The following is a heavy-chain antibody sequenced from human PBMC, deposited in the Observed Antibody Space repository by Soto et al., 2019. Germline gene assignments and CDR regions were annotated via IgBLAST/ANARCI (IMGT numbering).Heavy chain of an antibody. D-gene: IGHD3-22*01. J-gene: IGHJ3*02. CDR2: IKQDGSEK. Sequence: GGSLRLSCAASGFTFSSYWMSWVRQAPGKGLEWVANIKQDGSEKYYVDSVKGRFTISRDNAKNSLYLQMNSLRAEDTAVYYCARATYYYDSSGYYPNAFDIWGQGTMVPVSS. CDR3: ARATYYYDSSGYYPNAFDI. V-gene: IGHV3-7*04. CDR1: GFTFSSYW.